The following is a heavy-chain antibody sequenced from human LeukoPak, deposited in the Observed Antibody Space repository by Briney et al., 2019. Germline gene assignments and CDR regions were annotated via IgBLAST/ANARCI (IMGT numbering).Heavy chain of an antibody. V-gene: IGHV3-21*01. CDR2: ISSSSSYI. CDR3: ARAAVVYYDFWSGYREFGGDAFDI. D-gene: IGHD3-3*01. Sequence: GGSLRLSCAASGFTFSGYWMSWVRQAPGKGLEWVSSISSSSSYIYYADSVKGRFTISRDNAKNSLYLQMNSLRAEDTAVYYCARAAVVYYDFWSGYREFGGDAFDIWGQGTMVTVSS. J-gene: IGHJ3*02. CDR1: GFTFSGYW.